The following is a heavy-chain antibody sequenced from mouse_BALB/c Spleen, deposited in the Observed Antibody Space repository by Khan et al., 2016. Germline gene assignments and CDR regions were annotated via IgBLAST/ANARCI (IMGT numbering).Heavy chain of an antibody. J-gene: IGHJ3*01. CDR3: ARLDDYDGFAY. CDR1: GYTFTDYS. D-gene: IGHD2-4*01. CDR2: INTETGEP. Sequence: QIQLVQSGPELKTPGETVKISCKASGYTFTDYSMHWVKQAPGKGLKWMGWINTETGEPTYADDFKGRFAFSLETSASTAYLQINNLKNKDTATYYCARLDDYDGFAYWGQGTLVTVSA. V-gene: IGHV9-2-1*01.